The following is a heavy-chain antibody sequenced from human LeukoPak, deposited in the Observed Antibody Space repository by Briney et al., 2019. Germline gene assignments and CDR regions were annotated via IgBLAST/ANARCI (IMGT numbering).Heavy chain of an antibody. CDR2: INTKIDGGTT. J-gene: IGHJ4*02. CDR3: TTVPGYSSNWYYPDY. Sequence: PGGSLRLSSAASGFTFSNAWMSWVRQAPGKGLEWVGRINTKIDGGTTDYAAPVKGRFTISRDDSKNTLYLQMNSLKTEDTAVYYCTTVPGYSSNWYYPDYWGQGTLVTVSS. V-gene: IGHV3-15*01. CDR1: GFTFSNAW. D-gene: IGHD6-13*01.